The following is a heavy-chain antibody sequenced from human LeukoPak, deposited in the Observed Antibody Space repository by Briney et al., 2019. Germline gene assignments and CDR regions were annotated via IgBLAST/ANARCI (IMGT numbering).Heavy chain of an antibody. J-gene: IGHJ5*01. Sequence: GGSLRLSCVVSGFTFSSYWMSWVRQAPGKGVEWVANIKQDGSEKYYVDSVKGRFTISRDSAKNSLYLQMNSLRAEDTAMYYCARDARSRYCSGSSCYYDWFDSWGQGTLVTVSS. CDR3: ARDARSRYCSGSSCYYDWFDS. CDR1: GFTFSSYW. D-gene: IGHD2-2*01. V-gene: IGHV3-7*01. CDR2: IKQDGSEK.